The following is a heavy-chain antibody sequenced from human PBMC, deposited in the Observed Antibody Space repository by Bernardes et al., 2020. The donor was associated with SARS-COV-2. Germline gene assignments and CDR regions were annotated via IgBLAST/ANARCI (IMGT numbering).Heavy chain of an antibody. V-gene: IGHV3-21*01. J-gene: IGHJ4*02. CDR3: ARHFVAGTTYPIDY. CDR1: GFTFRSHS. D-gene: IGHD6-19*01. Sequence: GGSLRLSCAASGFTFRSHSMTWVRQAPGKWLEWVSSISTTSSYLYYADSVKGRFTISRDNAKNSLSLQMNSLRAEDTALYYCARHFVAGTTYPIDYWGPGTLVTGSS. CDR2: ISTTSSYL.